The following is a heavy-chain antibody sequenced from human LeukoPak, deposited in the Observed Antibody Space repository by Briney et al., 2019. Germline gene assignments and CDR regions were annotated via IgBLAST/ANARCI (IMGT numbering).Heavy chain of an antibody. D-gene: IGHD2-21*01. V-gene: IGHV4-4*02. CDR2: IYLYGTT. J-gene: IGHJ4*02. CDR3: ARLHIVVVIATSYFDY. CDR1: IGSISSSKW. Sequence: SETLSLTCSVSIGSISSSKWWSWVRQSPVKGLEWIGEIYLYGTTNYNPSFTSRVTMSVDRSRNQFSLKLSSVTAADTAVYYCARLHIVVVIATSYFDYWGQGTLVTVSS.